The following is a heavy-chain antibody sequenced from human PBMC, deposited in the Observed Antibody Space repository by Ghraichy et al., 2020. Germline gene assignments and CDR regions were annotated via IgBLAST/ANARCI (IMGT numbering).Heavy chain of an antibody. CDR1: GYTFTSYG. V-gene: IGHV1-18*04. CDR3: ARVRYCSSTSCYPAYYYGMDV. J-gene: IGHJ6*02. D-gene: IGHD2-2*01. CDR2: ISAYNGNT. Sequence: ASVKVSCKASGYTFTSYGISWVRQAPGQGLEWMGWISAYNGNTNYAQKLQGRVTMTTDTSTSTAYMELRSLRSDDTAVYYCARVRYCSSTSCYPAYYYGMDVWGQGTTVTVSS.